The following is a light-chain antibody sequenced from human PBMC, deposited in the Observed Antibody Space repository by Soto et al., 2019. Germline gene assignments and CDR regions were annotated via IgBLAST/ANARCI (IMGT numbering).Light chain of an antibody. CDR3: QQYHNLWT. J-gene: IGKJ1*01. Sequence: EIVMTQSPATLSVSPGERATLSCRASQSVSSNVAWYQQRPGQAPRLLIYRESTRATGIPARFSGSGSGTEFTLTISSLQSEDFAVYYCQQYHNLWTFGQGTKVDIK. V-gene: IGKV3-15*01. CDR2: RES. CDR1: QSVSSN.